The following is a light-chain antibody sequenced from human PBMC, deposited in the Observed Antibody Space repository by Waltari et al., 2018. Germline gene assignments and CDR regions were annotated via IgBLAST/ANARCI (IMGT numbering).Light chain of an antibody. Sequence: SYELAQPPSVSVLPGQTATITCSGDALPNQYVYWYQQKAGQAPKWLICKDLKRPSDIPDRCSGSSSVTVATLTLSGVQAEDEADYFCQSTDTTGTVVFGGGTKLTVL. CDR2: KDL. CDR3: QSTDTTGTVV. J-gene: IGLJ3*02. CDR1: ALPNQY. V-gene: IGLV3-25*03.